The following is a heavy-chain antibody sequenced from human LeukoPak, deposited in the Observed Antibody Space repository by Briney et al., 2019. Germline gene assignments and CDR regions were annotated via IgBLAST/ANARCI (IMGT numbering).Heavy chain of an antibody. J-gene: IGHJ6*03. V-gene: IGHV3-30*02. D-gene: IGHD3-22*01. Sequence: GGSLRLSCAASGFTFSSYGMHWVRQAPGKGLEWVAFIRYDGSNKYYADSVKGRFTISRDNSKNTLYLQMNSLRAEDTAVYYCAKGHYYDSRVMDVWGKGTTVTISS. CDR1: GFTFSSYG. CDR3: AKGHYYDSRVMDV. CDR2: IRYDGSNK.